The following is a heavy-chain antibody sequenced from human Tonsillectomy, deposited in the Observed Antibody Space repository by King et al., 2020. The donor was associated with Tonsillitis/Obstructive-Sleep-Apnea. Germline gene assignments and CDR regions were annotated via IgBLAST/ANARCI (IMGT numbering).Heavy chain of an antibody. CDR3: AHRGPLAEFDY. CDR2: IYWDDDK. D-gene: IGHD1-1*01. Sequence: LTLKESGPTLVKPTQTLTLTCTFSGFSLSISGVGVGWIRQPPEQALEWLALIYWDDDKRYSPSLKSRLTINKDTSKNQVVLTVTNMDPVDTATYYCAHRGPLAEFDYWGQGTLVTVSS. J-gene: IGHJ4*02. V-gene: IGHV2-5*02. CDR1: GFSLSISGVG.